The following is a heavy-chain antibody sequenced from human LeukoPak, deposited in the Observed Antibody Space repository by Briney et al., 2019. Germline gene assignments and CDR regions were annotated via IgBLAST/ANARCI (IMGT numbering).Heavy chain of an antibody. CDR1: GFTFSSYE. V-gene: IGHV4-34*01. D-gene: IGHD3-10*01. Sequence: PGGSLRLSCSASGFTFSSYEMNWVRRAPGKGLEWIGEINHSGSTNYNPSLKSRVTISLDTSKNQFSLKLSSVTAADTAVYYCARVYYYGSGSYYPYYYYYYMDVWGKGTTVTVSS. CDR2: INHSGST. CDR3: ARVYYYGSGSYYPYYYYYYMDV. J-gene: IGHJ6*03.